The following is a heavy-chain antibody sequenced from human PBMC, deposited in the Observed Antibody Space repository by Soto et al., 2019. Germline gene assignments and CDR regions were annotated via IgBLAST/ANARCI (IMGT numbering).Heavy chain of an antibody. V-gene: IGHV4-59*01. Sequence: PSETLSLTCTVSSDSISSYYWSWIRQPPGKRLEWIGYISYSGSTDYNPSLKSRVTISGDTSKNQFSLKMSSVTAADTAVYYCARGTSWQLPFDYWGQGTLVTVPS. CDR3: ARGTSWQLPFDY. D-gene: IGHD6-13*01. J-gene: IGHJ4*02. CDR1: SDSISSYY. CDR2: ISYSGST.